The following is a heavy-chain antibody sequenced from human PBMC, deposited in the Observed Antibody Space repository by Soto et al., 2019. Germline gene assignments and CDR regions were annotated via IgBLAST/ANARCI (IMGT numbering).Heavy chain of an antibody. V-gene: IGHV3-30*18. CDR2: ISYDGSNK. CDR3: AKDLHSGYEHYYYGLDV. J-gene: IGHJ6*02. Sequence: QVQLVESGGGVVQPGRSLRLSCAASGFIFSKYGMHWVRQAPGKGLEWVAVISYDGSNKYYADSVKGRFTISRDNSKKXLYLQMNSLRAEDTAVFYCAKDLHSGYEHYYYGLDVWGQGTTVTVAS. D-gene: IGHD5-12*01. CDR1: GFIFSKYG.